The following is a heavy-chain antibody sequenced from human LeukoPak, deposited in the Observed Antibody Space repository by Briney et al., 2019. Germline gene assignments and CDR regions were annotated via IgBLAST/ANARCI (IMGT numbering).Heavy chain of an antibody. J-gene: IGHJ6*03. CDR3: ARQVDYYYYMDV. CDR1: GGSLSSYY. CDR2: IYTSGST. Sequence: SETLSLTCTVSGGSLSSYYWGWVRQPPGKGLEWIGYIYTSGSTNYNPSLKSRVTISVDTSKNQFSLKLSSVTAADTAVYYCARQVDYYYYMDVWGKGTTVTVSS. V-gene: IGHV4-4*09.